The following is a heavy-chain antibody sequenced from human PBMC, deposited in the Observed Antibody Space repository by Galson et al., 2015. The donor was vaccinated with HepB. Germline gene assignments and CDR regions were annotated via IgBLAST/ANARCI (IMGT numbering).Heavy chain of an antibody. D-gene: IGHD3-3*01. CDR2: ISAYNGNT. V-gene: IGHV1-18*01. Sequence: SVKVSCKASGYTFTSYGISWVRQAPGQGLEWMGWISAYNGNTNYAQKLQGRVTMTTDTSTSTAYMELRSLRSDDTAVYYCARGRLRFLEWLNFDYWGQGTLVTVSS. CDR3: ARGRLRFLEWLNFDY. J-gene: IGHJ4*02. CDR1: GYTFTSYG.